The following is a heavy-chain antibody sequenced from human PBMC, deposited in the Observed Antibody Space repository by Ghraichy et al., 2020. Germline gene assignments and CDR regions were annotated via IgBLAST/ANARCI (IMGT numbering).Heavy chain of an antibody. CDR1: GFTFSSYA. CDR3: ARDLHSQDIVVVPAASLWNEYHGMCV. V-gene: IGHV3-30-3*01. D-gene: IGHD2-2*01. CDR2: ISYDGSNK. Sequence: GGSLRLSCAASGFTFSSYAMHWVRQAPGKGLEWVAVISYDGSNKYYADSVKGRFTISRDNSKNTLYLQMNSLRDEDTAVYYCARDLHSQDIVVVPAASLWNEYHGMCVRAQSTT. J-gene: IGHJ6*02.